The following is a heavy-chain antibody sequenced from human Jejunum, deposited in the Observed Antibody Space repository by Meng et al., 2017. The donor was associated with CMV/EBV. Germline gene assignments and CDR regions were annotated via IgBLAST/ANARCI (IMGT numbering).Heavy chain of an antibody. CDR1: GYTFSTYT. J-gene: IGHJ5*02. CDR3: ARGGNFDP. Sequence: VQLVQSGVELKKPGAPVKVSFKASGYTFSTYTINWVRQAHGRGLEWMGWISTNTGTPTYTQGFTGRFVFSLDTSVSTAYLQISSLKAEDTAVYYCARGGNFDPWGQGTLVTVSS. V-gene: IGHV7-4-1*02. CDR2: ISTNTGTP. D-gene: IGHD2/OR15-2a*01.